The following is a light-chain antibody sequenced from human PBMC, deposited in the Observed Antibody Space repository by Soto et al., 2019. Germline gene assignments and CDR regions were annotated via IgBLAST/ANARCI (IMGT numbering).Light chain of an antibody. CDR1: QSIGSY. V-gene: IGKV1-39*01. CDR3: QQSYSTPT. J-gene: IGKJ5*01. Sequence: DIQMTQPPSSLSASVGDRVTITCRASQSIGSYLNWYHQNPGKAPKLLIYTASNLQSGVPSRFSGSGAGTDFTLTISSLQPEDFATYYFQQSYSTPTFGQGTRLEIK. CDR2: TAS.